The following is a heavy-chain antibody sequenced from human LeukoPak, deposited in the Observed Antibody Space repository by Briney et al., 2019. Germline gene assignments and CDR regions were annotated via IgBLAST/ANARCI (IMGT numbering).Heavy chain of an antibody. V-gene: IGHV1-46*01. J-gene: IGHJ3*02. CDR3: ARGPPHIVVVPAAIDAFDI. Sequence: ASVKVSCKASGYTFTSYYMHWVRQALGQGLEWMGIINPSGGSTSYAQKFQGRVTMTRDTSTSTVYMELSSLRSEDTAVYYCARGPPHIVVVPAAIDAFDIWGQGTVVTVSS. CDR2: INPSGGST. D-gene: IGHD2-2*01. CDR1: GYTFTSYY.